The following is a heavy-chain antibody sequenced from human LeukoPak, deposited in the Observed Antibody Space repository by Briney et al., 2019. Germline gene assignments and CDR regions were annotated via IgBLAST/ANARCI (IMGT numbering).Heavy chain of an antibody. J-gene: IGHJ4*02. D-gene: IGHD2-8*01. Sequence: GGSLRLSCAASGFTFDDYAMHWVRQAPGKGLEWVSGISWNSGSIGYADSVKGRFTISRDNAKNSLYLQMNSLRAEDTALYYCAKAPYCTNGVCYTFDYWSQGTLVTVSS. CDR3: AKAPYCTNGVCYTFDY. CDR1: GFTFDDYA. V-gene: IGHV3-9*01. CDR2: ISWNSGSI.